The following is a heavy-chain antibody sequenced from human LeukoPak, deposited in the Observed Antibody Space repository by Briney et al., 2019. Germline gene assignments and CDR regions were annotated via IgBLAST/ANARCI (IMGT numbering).Heavy chain of an antibody. J-gene: IGHJ5*02. Sequence: SETLSLTCTVSGGSISSYYWSWIRQPPGKGLEWIGYIYYSGSTNYNPSLKSRVTISVDTSKNQFSLKLSSVTAADTAVYYCARGGGAGQEDIGYSYGGNWFDPWGQGTLVTVSS. D-gene: IGHD5-18*01. CDR3: ARGGGAGQEDIGYSYGGNWFDP. CDR2: IYYSGST. V-gene: IGHV4-59*01. CDR1: GGSISSYY.